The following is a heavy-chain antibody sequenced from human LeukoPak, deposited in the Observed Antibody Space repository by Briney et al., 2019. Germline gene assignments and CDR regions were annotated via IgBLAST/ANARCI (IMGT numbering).Heavy chain of an antibody. CDR1: GFTFSSYS. V-gene: IGHV3-21*01. D-gene: IGHD6-19*01. Sequence: PGGSLRLSCAASGFTFSSYSMNWVRQAPGKGLEWVSSISSSSSYIYYADSVKGRFTISRDNAKNSLYLQMNSLRAEDTAVYYCARGLGGPWQWLVPVDYWGQGTLVTVSS. J-gene: IGHJ4*02. CDR3: ARGLGGPWQWLVPVDY. CDR2: ISSSSSYI.